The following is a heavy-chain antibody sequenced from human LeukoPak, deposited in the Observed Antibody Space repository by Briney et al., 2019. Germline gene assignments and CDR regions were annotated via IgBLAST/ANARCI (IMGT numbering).Heavy chain of an antibody. J-gene: IGHJ3*02. V-gene: IGHV4-34*01. D-gene: IGHD3-22*01. Sequence: SETLSLTCAVYGGSFSGYYWSWIRQPPGKGLEWIGEINHSGSTNYNPSLKSRVTISVDTSKNQFSLKLSSVTAADTAVYYCARARNYYDSSGFYYEGDAFDIWGQGTMVTVSS. CDR1: GGSFSGYY. CDR3: ARARNYYDSSGFYYEGDAFDI. CDR2: INHSGST.